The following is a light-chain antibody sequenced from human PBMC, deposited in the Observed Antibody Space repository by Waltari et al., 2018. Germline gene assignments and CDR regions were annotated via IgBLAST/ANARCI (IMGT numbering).Light chain of an antibody. V-gene: IGLV3-27*01. CDR3: YSTTDNNLGV. Sequence: SSELTQQSSVSVSPGQTARITRPGDILPKKYPRWFHQKPVQAPVLVLYQASARPSGIPERFSGSSSGTTVTLTISGAQVEDEADYYCYSTTDNNLGVFGPGTRVTVL. CDR1: ILPKKY. J-gene: IGLJ1*01. CDR2: QAS.